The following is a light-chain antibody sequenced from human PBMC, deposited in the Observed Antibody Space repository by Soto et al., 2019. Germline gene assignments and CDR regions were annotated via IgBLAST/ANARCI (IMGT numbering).Light chain of an antibody. Sequence: QLTQAAAALSAYVGDRVTITCRAGQGIGNYLAWYQQKPGKVPKNLIYDASTLQSGVPSRFSGSGSGTDFTLTISSLQPEDVATYYCQKYYTAPETFGQGTKVDIK. CDR2: DAS. CDR3: QKYYTAPET. CDR1: QGIGNY. V-gene: IGKV1-27*01. J-gene: IGKJ1*01.